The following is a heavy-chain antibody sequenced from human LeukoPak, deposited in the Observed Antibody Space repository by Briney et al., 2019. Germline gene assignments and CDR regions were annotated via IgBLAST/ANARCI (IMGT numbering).Heavy chain of an antibody. Sequence: GGSLRLSCAASGFTFSSYGMHWVRQAPGKGLEWVAVISYDGSNKYYADSVKGRFTISRDNSKNTLYLQMNSLRAEDTAVYYCARDCGWWWLVRWWFDPWGQGTLVTVSS. CDR1: GFTFSSYG. J-gene: IGHJ5*02. CDR3: ARDCGWWWLVRWWFDP. D-gene: IGHD6-19*01. CDR2: ISYDGSNK. V-gene: IGHV3-30*03.